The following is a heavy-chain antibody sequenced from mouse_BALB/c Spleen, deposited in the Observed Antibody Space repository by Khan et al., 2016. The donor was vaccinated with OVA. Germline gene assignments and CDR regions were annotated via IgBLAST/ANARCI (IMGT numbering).Heavy chain of an antibody. Sequence: EVQLQESGPSLVQPSQTLSLTCSVTGDSITSGFWSWIRKFPGNKLEYMGYMIYSGYTYYNPSLKGRFSITRHTSTNQYYLQLNSVTTEDTATYYCARSTYRYACAYWGQGTLVTVSA. CDR1: GDSITSGF. J-gene: IGHJ3*01. V-gene: IGHV3-8*02. CDR2: MIYSGYT. CDR3: ARSTYRYACAY. D-gene: IGHD2-14*01.